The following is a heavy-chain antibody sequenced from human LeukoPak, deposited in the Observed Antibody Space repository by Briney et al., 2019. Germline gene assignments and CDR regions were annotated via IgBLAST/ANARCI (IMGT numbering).Heavy chain of an antibody. CDR3: AKDDSSGYYYNYFDY. CDR2: ISYDGRNI. CDR1: GFTFNNYG. Sequence: PGKSLRLSCAASGFTFNNYGMHWVRQAPGKGLEWVAVISYDGRNIHYPDSVKGRFTISRDNSKNTLYMQMTSLRAEDTAVYYCAKDDSSGYYYNYFDYWGQGTLVTVSS. J-gene: IGHJ4*02. D-gene: IGHD3-22*01. V-gene: IGHV3-30*18.